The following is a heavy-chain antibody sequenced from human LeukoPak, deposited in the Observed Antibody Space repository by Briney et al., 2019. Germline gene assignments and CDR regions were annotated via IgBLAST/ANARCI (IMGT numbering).Heavy chain of an antibody. D-gene: IGHD3-10*01. CDR1: GGSISSYY. Sequence: SETLSLTCTVSGGSISSYYWSWIRQPPGKGLGWVGYIYYSGSTNYNPSLKGRVTISVDTSKNQYSLKLSSVTAADTGVYYCARDREYGTFDYWGQGTLVTVSS. CDR2: IYYSGST. V-gene: IGHV4-59*01. J-gene: IGHJ4*02. CDR3: ARDREYGTFDY.